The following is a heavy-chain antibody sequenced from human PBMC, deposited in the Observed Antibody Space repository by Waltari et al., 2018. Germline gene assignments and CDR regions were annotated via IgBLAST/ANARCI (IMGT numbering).Heavy chain of an antibody. J-gene: IGHJ4*03. CDR3: ASLRDSSSFYGLDS. CDR2: IGGSSGST. Sequence: QVQLQESGPGLVKPSETLSHTCAVSGGSISSGYYWSWIRQPPGKGLEWIGYIGGSSGSTYYNPSLKSRVTISKDTSKNQFSLKLSSVTAADTAVYYCASLRDSSSFYGLDSWGQGVVVTVSS. D-gene: IGHD6-13*01. CDR1: GGSISSGYY. V-gene: IGHV4-38-2*01.